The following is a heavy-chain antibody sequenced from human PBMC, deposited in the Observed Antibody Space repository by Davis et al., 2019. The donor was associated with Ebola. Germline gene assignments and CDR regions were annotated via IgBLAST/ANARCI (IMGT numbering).Heavy chain of an antibody. Sequence: PGGSLRLSCAASGFTFSTYSMNWVRQAPGEGLEWVSYISGSSSTIYYADSVKGRFTISRGNAKNSLYLQMNSLRDEDTAVYYCASRHDYWGQGTLVTVSS. J-gene: IGHJ4*02. CDR2: ISGSSSTI. V-gene: IGHV3-48*02. CDR3: ASRHDY. CDR1: GFTFSTYS.